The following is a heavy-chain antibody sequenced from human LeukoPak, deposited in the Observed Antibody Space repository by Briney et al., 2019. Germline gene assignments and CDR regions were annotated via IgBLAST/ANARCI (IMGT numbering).Heavy chain of an antibody. CDR3: ARDFWSGYYTED. D-gene: IGHD3-3*01. CDR1: GIIFSTYG. Sequence: GGSLRLSCEFSGIIFSTYGMNWVRQAPGKGLEWISYISGSSSGSTSITQYADSVKGRFTISRDNAKNSLHLQMDSLSAEDTAVYYCARDFWSGYYTEDWGQGALVIVSS. V-gene: IGHV3-48*04. J-gene: IGHJ4*02. CDR2: ISGSSSGSTSIT.